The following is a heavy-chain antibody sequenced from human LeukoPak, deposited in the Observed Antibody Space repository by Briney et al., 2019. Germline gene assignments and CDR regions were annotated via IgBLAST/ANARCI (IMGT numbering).Heavy chain of an antibody. CDR1: GGAFSGYN. V-gene: IGHV4-34*01. CDR3: ARGRSSTPYYYYYYMDV. D-gene: IGHD6-13*01. J-gene: IGHJ6*03. CDR2: INHSGST. Sequence: PSESLSITCAVYGGAFSGYNWSWSRQPPGKRLHLIGAINHSGSTNYNPSLKSRVTISVDTSKNQFSLKLSSVTAADTAVYYCARGRSSTPYYYYYYMDVWGKGTTVTVSS.